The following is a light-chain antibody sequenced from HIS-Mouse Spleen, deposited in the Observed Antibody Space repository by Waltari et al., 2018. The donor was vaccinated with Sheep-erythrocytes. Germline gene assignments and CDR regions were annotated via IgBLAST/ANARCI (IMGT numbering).Light chain of an antibody. Sequence: QSVLTQPPSVSEAPRQRVTISCSGSSPNIGKNAVNWYQQLPGKAPKLLIYYDDLLPSGVSDRFSGSKSGTSASLAISGLQSEDEADYYCAAWDDSLNGWVFGGGTKLTVL. CDR1: SPNIGKNA. CDR2: YDD. CDR3: AAWDDSLNGWV. J-gene: IGLJ3*02. V-gene: IGLV1-36*01.